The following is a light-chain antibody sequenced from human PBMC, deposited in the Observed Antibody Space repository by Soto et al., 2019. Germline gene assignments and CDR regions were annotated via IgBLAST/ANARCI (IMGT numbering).Light chain of an antibody. Sequence: QSALTQPASVSGSPGQSITISCTGTSSDVGGYHFVSWYQQRPGKAPKLMIYEVSNRPSGVSNRFSGSKSGTTASLTISGLQVEDEADYYCSSCRGITALVFGGGTKLTVL. CDR1: SSDVGGYHF. J-gene: IGLJ3*02. CDR2: EVS. CDR3: SSCRGITALV. V-gene: IGLV2-14*03.